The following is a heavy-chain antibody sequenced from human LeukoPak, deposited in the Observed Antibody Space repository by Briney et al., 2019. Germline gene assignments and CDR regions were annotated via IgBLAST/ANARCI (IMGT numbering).Heavy chain of an antibody. V-gene: IGHV4-34*12. Sequence: SETLSLTCVVYGGSFSGYYWSWIRQPPGKGLEWIGEIIHSGSTNYNPSLKSRVTISVDTSKNQFSLKLSSVTAADTAVYYCARVTGYDFWSGYYGPYFDYWGQGTLVTVSS. CDR3: ARVTGYDFWSGYYGPYFDY. J-gene: IGHJ4*02. D-gene: IGHD3-3*01. CDR1: GGSFSGYY. CDR2: IIHSGST.